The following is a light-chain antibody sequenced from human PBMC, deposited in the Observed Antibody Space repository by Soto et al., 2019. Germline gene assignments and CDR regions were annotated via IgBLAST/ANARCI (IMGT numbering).Light chain of an antibody. CDR3: MQALQTPWT. V-gene: IGKV2-28*01. CDR1: QSLLYINGYNS. Sequence: DIVMTQSPLSLPVTPGEPASISCRSSQSLLYINGYNSLDWYLQKPGQSPQHLIYLGSNRASGVPDRFSGSGSGTDFTLKNSRVEAEDVGVYYCMQALQTPWTFGQGNNVEIK. J-gene: IGKJ1*01. CDR2: LGS.